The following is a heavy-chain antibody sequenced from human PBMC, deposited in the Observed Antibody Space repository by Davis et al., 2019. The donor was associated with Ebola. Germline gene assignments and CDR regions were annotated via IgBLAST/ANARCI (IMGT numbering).Heavy chain of an antibody. CDR1: GGSISSSNW. CDR3: ARGYYGGWFDP. D-gene: IGHD3-10*01. V-gene: IGHV4-4*02. J-gene: IGHJ5*02. Sequence: MPGGSLRLSCAVSGGSISSSNWWSWVRQPPGKGLEWIGEINHSGSTNYNPSLKSRVTISVDTSKNQFSLKLSSVTAADTAMYYCARGYYGGWFDPWGQGTLVTVSS. CDR2: INHSGST.